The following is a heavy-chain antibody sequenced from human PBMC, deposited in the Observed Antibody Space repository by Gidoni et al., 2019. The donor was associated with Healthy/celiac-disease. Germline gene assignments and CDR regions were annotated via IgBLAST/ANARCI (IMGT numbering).Heavy chain of an antibody. CDR2: IYYSGST. CDR3: ARHWYYDFWSVDV. CDR1: GGSISSSSYY. Sequence: QLQLQESGPGLVKPSETLSLTCTVSGGSISSSSYYWGWIRQPPGKGLEWIGSIYYSGSTYYNPSLKSRVTISVDTSKNQFSLKLSSVTAADTAVYYCARHWYYDFWSVDVWGKGTTVTVSS. J-gene: IGHJ6*04. D-gene: IGHD3-3*01. V-gene: IGHV4-39*01.